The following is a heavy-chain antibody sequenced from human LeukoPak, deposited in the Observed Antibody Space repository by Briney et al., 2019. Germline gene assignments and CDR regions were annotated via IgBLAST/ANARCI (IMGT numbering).Heavy chain of an antibody. CDR3: ARAYSRPRGYYYYGMDV. J-gene: IGHJ6*02. CDR2: MNPNSGNT. V-gene: IGHV1-8*01. D-gene: IGHD4-11*01. CDR1: GYTFTSYD. Sequence: GASVKVSCKASGYTFTSYDINWVRQATGQELEWMGWMNPNSGNTGYAQKFQGRVTMTRNTSISTAYMDLSSLRFEDTAVYYCARAYSRPRGYYYYGMDVWGQGTTVTVSS.